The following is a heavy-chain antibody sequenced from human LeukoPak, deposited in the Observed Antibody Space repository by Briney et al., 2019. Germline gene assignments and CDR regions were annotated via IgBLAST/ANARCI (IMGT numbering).Heavy chain of an antibody. D-gene: IGHD3-22*01. CDR1: GYTFTSYA. CDR2: IIPIFGTA. J-gene: IGHJ4*02. Sequence: GASVKVSCKASGYTFTSYAISWVRQAPGQGLEWMGGIIPIFGTANYAQKFQGRVTITADESTSTAYMELSSLRSEDTAVYYCARDAGYYYDSSGRFDYWGQGTLVTVSS. CDR3: ARDAGYYYDSSGRFDY. V-gene: IGHV1-69*13.